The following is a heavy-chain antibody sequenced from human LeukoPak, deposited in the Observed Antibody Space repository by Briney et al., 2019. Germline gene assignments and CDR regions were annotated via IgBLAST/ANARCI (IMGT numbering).Heavy chain of an antibody. V-gene: IGHV4-4*07. CDR1: GGSTSRYY. J-gene: IGHJ3*02. Sequence: SEPLSLTCTVSGGSTSRYYRSWIRQPAGTRLDRIRRIYTSGITTHNPSLKSRVTISVNKSKNQFSLKLSSVTAADTAVYYCARERGYYDSSYAFDIWGQGTMVTVSS. D-gene: IGHD3-22*01. CDR2: IYTSGIT. CDR3: ARERGYYDSSYAFDI.